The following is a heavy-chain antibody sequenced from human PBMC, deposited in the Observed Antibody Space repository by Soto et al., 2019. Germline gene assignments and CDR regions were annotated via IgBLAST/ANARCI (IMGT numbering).Heavy chain of an antibody. V-gene: IGHV3-48*03. Sequence: GALRLSCAASGFTFSNYEMNWVRQTPGKGLEWVSYISYTGSTIYYADSVRGRFTISRDNSKNSLYLQMNSLRAEDTAVYYCARGLSLSYDRCGLLYWGQGTLLIVSS. CDR3: ARGLSLSYDRCGLLY. D-gene: IGHD3-22*01. J-gene: IGHJ4*02. CDR1: GFTFSNYE. CDR2: ISYTGSTI.